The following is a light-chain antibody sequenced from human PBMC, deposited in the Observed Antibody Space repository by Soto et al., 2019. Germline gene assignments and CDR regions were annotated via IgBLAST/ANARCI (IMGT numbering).Light chain of an antibody. J-gene: IGKJ1*01. V-gene: IGKV1-5*01. CDR1: QSISSW. CDR3: QQCNGYSRT. CDR2: DAS. Sequence: DIQITQSPSTLSASVGDRVTITCRASQSISSWLAWYQQKPGKAPKLLIYDASSLESGVPSRFSGSGSGTEFTLTISSLQPDDFATYYCQQCNGYSRTFGQGTKVDIK.